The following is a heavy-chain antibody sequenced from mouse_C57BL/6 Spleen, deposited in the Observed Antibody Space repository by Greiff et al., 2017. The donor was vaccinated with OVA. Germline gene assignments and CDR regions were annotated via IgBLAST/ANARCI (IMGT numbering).Heavy chain of an antibody. Sequence: VQLQQPGTELVKPGASVKLSCKASGYTFTSYWMHWVKQRPGQGLEWIGNINPSNGGTNYNEKFKSKATLTVYKSSSTAYMQLSSLTSEDSAVYYCARFHYGRSWAMDYWGQGTSVTVSS. D-gene: IGHD1-1*01. V-gene: IGHV1-53*01. CDR3: ARFHYGRSWAMDY. J-gene: IGHJ4*01. CDR2: INPSNGGT. CDR1: GYTFTSYW.